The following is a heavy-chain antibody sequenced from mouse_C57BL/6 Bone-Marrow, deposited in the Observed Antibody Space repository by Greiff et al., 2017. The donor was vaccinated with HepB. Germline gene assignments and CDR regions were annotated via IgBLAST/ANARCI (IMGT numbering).Heavy chain of an antibody. V-gene: IGHV6-3*01. CDR3: TEDYGSSPYYFDY. CDR2: IRLKSDNYAT. Sequence: VQLKESGGGLVQPGGSMKLSCVASGFTFSNYWMNWVRQSPEKGLEWVAQIRLKSDNYATHYAESVKGRFTISRDDSKSSVYLQMNNLRAEDTGIYYCTEDYGSSPYYFDYWGQGTTLTVSS. D-gene: IGHD1-1*01. J-gene: IGHJ2*01. CDR1: GFTFSNYW.